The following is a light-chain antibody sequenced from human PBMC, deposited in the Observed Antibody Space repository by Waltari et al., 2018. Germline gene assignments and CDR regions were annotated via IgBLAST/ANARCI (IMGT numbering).Light chain of an antibody. CDR1: SPNIGKNY. CDR3: ITKDTSLNAIV. V-gene: IGLV1-51*02. Sequence: QSVLTQPPSVSAAPGQKVTISCSGSSPNIGKNYGWWFQQRPGTAPKLLIYENNKRPSGTPDRFSGSKSGTSGTLDITGLQTGDEADYYCITKDTSLNAIVFGGGTKLTVL. J-gene: IGLJ2*01. CDR2: ENN.